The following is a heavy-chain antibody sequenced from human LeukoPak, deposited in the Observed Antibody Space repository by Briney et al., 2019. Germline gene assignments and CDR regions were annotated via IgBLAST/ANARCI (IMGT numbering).Heavy chain of an antibody. CDR3: ANGDESSGYYYSWTY. Sequence: PGGSLRPSCAASGFTFNDYAMHWVRQAPGKGLEWVSGIRWNGGGIAYADSVKGRFTISRDNAKNSLYLQMNSLRVDDTALYYCANGDESSGYYYSWTYWGQGTLVTVSS. CDR2: IRWNGGGI. CDR1: GFTFNDYA. J-gene: IGHJ4*02. V-gene: IGHV3-9*01. D-gene: IGHD3-22*01.